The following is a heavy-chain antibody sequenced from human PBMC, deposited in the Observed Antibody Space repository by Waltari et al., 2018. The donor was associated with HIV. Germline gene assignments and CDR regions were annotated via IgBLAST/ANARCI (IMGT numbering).Heavy chain of an antibody. Sequence: QVQLQESGPGLVKPSETLSLTCTVSGGSISSYYWSWIRQPPGKGLEWIGYIYYSGSTNYNPSLKSRVTISVDTSKNQFSLKLSSVTAADTAVYYCARSTRGYCSGGSCYVYPPSVWGQGTTVTVSS. CDR3: ARSTRGYCSGGSCYVYPPSV. CDR2: IYYSGST. D-gene: IGHD2-15*01. V-gene: IGHV4-59*08. J-gene: IGHJ6*02. CDR1: GGSISSYY.